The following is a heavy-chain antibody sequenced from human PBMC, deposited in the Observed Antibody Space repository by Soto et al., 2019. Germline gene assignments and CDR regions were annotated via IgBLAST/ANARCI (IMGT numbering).Heavy chain of an antibody. V-gene: IGHV1-46*01. CDR2: INPIVGST. CDR1: GYTFTNYY. CDR3: VREWLLLNDRPDQYYGLDV. D-gene: IGHD5-12*01. J-gene: IGHJ6*02. Sequence: QVQLVQSGAEVKKPGASVKVSCRASGYTFTNYYMHWVRQAPGQGLEWMGIINPIVGSTSYAKKFKGSVTVTRDTSTSTVYMELTSLRSDDTAVYYGVREWLLLNDRPDQYYGLDVWGQGTTVIVSS.